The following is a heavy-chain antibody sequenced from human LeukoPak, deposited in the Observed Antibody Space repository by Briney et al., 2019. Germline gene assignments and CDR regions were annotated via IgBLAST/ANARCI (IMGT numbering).Heavy chain of an antibody. V-gene: IGHV4-31*03. D-gene: IGHD3-16*02. CDR2: IYYSGST. CDR1: GGSISSGGYY. CDR3: ARAVYDYIRGSYRFDY. Sequence: SETLSLTCTVSGGSISSGGYYWSWIRQHPGKGLEWIGFIYYSGSTYYNPSLKSRVTFSVDTSKNQFSLKLSSVNAADTAVYYCARAVYDYIRGSYRFDYWGQGTLVTVSS. J-gene: IGHJ4*02.